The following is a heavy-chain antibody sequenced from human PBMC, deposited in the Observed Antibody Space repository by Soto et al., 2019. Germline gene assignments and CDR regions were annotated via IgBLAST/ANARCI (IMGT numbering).Heavy chain of an antibody. CDR2: IYYSGST. D-gene: IGHD2-15*01. V-gene: IGHV4-59*01. CDR3: ARSMGLYCSGGSCYGGDWFDP. CDR1: GGSISSYY. J-gene: IGHJ5*02. Sequence: QVQLQESGPGLVKPSETLSLTCTVPGGSISSYYWSWIRQPPGKGLEWIGYIYYSGSTNYNPSLKSRVTISVDTSKNQFSLKLSSVTAADTAVYYCARSMGLYCSGGSCYGGDWFDPWGQGTLVTVSS.